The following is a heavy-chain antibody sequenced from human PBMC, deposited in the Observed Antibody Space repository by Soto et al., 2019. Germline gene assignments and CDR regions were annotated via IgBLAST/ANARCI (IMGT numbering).Heavy chain of an antibody. CDR3: ARGTCSGGSCYSFHFDY. D-gene: IGHD2-15*01. V-gene: IGHV1-3*01. J-gene: IGHJ4*02. CDR1: GYTFTSYA. CDR2: INAGNGNT. Sequence: QVQLVQSGAEVKKPGASVKVSCKASGYTFTSYAMPWVRQAPGQRLEWMGWINAGNGNTKYSQKFQGRVIITRDTSESTAYMELSSLRSEDTAVYYCARGTCSGGSCYSFHFDYWGQGTLVTVSS.